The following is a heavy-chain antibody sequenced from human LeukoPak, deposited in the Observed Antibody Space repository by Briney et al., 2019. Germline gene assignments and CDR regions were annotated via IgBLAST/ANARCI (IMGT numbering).Heavy chain of an antibody. J-gene: IGHJ4*02. CDR2: IKSKTDGGTT. Sequence: PGGSLRLSCAASGFTFSNAWMSWVRQAPGKGLEWVGRIKSKTDGGTTDYAAPVKGRFTISRDDSKNTLYLQMNSLKTEDTAVYYCTTRLHYDILTGYPNGSFDYWGQGIMVTVSS. D-gene: IGHD3-9*01. V-gene: IGHV3-15*01. CDR3: TTRLHYDILTGYPNGSFDY. CDR1: GFTFSNAW.